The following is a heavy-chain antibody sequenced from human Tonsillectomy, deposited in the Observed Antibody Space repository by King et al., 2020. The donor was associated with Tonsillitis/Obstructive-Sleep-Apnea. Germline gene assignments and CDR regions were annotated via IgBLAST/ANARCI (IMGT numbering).Heavy chain of an antibody. CDR1: GFTFSSCA. D-gene: IGHD6-13*01. Sequence: VQLVESGGGLVQPGGSLRLSCSASGFTFSSCAMYWVRQAPGKGLEYVSAINNNGGSTYYADSLKGRFTVSRDNSKNILYLQMTSLRAEDTAVYYCARRLLEAGAGDYWGQGTLVTVSS. J-gene: IGHJ4*02. CDR3: ARRLLEAGAGDY. V-gene: IGHV3-64D*08. CDR2: INNNGGST.